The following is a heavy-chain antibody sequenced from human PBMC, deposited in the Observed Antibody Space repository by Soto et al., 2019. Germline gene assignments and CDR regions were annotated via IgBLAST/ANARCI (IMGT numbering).Heavy chain of an antibody. CDR3: ARVSGTYSSFLDY. CDR2: IYYSGST. D-gene: IGHD5-18*01. V-gene: IGHV4-39*01. CDR1: GVSISSGHDY. Sequence: QLQLQESGPGLVKPSETLSLTCTVSGVSISSGHDYWGWIRQPPGKGLEWIGSIYYSGSTYYNPSLKSRVTLSADPSKNQFSLRLSSVTAADTAVYYCARVSGTYSSFLDYWGQGTLVTVSS. J-gene: IGHJ4*02.